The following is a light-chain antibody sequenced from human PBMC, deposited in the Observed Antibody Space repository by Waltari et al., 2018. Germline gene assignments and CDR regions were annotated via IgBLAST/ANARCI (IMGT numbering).Light chain of an antibody. Sequence: EVLLTQSPGTLYLSPGERVTLSCRASQSVSRSYLAWYQQTSGQAPGLLIYGASSRATGTPDRFSGSGSGTDFTLTISRLEPEDFAVYYCQQYGTSPYTFGQGTKLEIK. J-gene: IGKJ2*01. V-gene: IGKV3-20*01. CDR3: QQYGTSPYT. CDR1: QSVSRSY. CDR2: GAS.